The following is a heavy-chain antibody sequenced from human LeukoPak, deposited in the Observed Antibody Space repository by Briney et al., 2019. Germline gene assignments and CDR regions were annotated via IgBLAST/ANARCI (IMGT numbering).Heavy chain of an antibody. J-gene: IGHJ5*02. D-gene: IGHD6-13*01. CDR3: ARGYSSSWYFNWFDP. Sequence: SETLSLTCTVSGYSISSGYFWGWIRQPPGKGLEWIGSIYHSGTTYYNPSLKSRVTISVDTSKNQFSLKLTSVTAADTAVYYCARGYSSSWYFNWFDPWGQGTLVTVFS. CDR1: GYSISSGYF. CDR2: IYHSGTT. V-gene: IGHV4-38-2*02.